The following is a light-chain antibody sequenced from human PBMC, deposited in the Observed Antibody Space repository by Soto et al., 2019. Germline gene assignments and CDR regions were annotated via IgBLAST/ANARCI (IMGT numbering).Light chain of an antibody. Sequence: MKQAPRPQSLTPGERAARSYRTISLVGSSYLAWYQQKPGQAPRLLIYGASSRATGIPARFGGSGSGTEFTLTISSLQSEDFAVYYCQQYYKWPPRTFGQGTRLEIK. CDR3: QQYYKWPPRT. J-gene: IGKJ5*01. CDR1: SLVGSSY. CDR2: GAS. V-gene: IGKV3D-15*01.